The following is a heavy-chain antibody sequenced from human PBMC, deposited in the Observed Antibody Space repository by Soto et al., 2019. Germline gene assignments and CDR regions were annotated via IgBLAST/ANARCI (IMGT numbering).Heavy chain of an antibody. CDR1: GGSISSSTYY. CDR2: IYYSGGT. J-gene: IGHJ6*03. D-gene: IGHD4-17*01. CDR3: ARHRRYGDYPYYYYYMDV. V-gene: IGHV4-39*01. Sequence: QLQLQESGPGLVKPSETLSLTCTVAGGSISSSTYYWGWIRQPPGKGLEWTGSIYYSGGTYYNPSLKSRVTISVDTSKNQFSLKLSSVTAADTAAYYCARHRRYGDYPYYYYYMDVWGKGTTVTVSS.